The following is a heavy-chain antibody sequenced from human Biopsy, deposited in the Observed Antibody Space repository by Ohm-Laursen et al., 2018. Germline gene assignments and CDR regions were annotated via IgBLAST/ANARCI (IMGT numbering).Heavy chain of an antibody. D-gene: IGHD1-14*01. J-gene: IGHJ5*02. CDR1: GGSLSSYS. V-gene: IGHV4-4*07. Sequence: SETLSLTCTVSGGSLSSYSWSWIRQPAGKGLEWIGQIYTSGITNYNPSLKSRITMSVDTSKNKFSLSGSSVTAADTAVYYCARDRDRRGWFDPWGQGTLVTVSS. CDR3: ARDRDRRGWFDP. CDR2: IYTSGIT.